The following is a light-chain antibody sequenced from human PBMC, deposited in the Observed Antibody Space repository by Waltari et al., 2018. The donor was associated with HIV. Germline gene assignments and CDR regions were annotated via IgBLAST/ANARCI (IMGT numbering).Light chain of an antibody. CDR1: QSIATY. CDR3: QQRAISPGT. V-gene: IGKV3-11*01. J-gene: IGKJ5*01. CDR2: HAS. Sequence: EIVLTQSPATLSLSPGERATLSCRASQSIATYLAWYQHKPGQPPRLLMSHASTRATGIPARFSGSGSGTDFTLTISSIEPEDFAIYYCQQRAISPGTFGHGTRLDIK.